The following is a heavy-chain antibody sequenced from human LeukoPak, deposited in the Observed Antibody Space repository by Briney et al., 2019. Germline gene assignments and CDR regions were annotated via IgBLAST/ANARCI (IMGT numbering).Heavy chain of an antibody. V-gene: IGHV4-61*02. CDR1: GGSISSGSYY. CDR3: AREVEYSSSRNIYWYFDL. J-gene: IGHJ2*01. CDR2: IYTSGST. Sequence: SQTLSLTCTVSGGSISSGSYYWSWIRQPAGKGLEWIGRIYTSGSTNYNPSLKSRVTISVDTSKNQFSLKLSSVTAADTAVYYCAREVEYSSSRNIYWYFDLWGRGTLVTVSS. D-gene: IGHD6-6*01.